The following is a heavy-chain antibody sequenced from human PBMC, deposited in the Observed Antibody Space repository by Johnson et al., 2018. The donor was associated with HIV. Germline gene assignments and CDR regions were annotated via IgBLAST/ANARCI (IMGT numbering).Heavy chain of an antibody. V-gene: IGHV3-15*05. Sequence: EVQLVESGGGLVKPGGSLRLSCAASGFTFSNAWMSWVRQAPGKGLEWVGRIKSKTDGGTTDYAAPVKGKFTISRDDSKNTLYLQMNSLRAEDTALYYCVVLWFGDLWAFDIWGQGTKVTVSS. D-gene: IGHD3-10*01. CDR2: IKSKTDGGTT. CDR1: GFTFSNAW. CDR3: VVLWFGDLWAFDI. J-gene: IGHJ3*02.